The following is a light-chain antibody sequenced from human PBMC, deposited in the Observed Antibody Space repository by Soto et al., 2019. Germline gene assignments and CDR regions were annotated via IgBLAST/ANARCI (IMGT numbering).Light chain of an antibody. CDR1: TSSIGTNA. J-gene: IGLJ3*02. V-gene: IGLV1-44*01. CDR3: AAWDDNLPGWV. Sequence: QSVLIQPPSASGTPGQRVTIPCSGSTSSIGTNAVNWYYQVPGAAPRLLIFGTSQRPSGVPDRFSGSKSGTSASLAISGLQSEDEADYYCAAWDDNLPGWVFGGGTKLSVL. CDR2: GTS.